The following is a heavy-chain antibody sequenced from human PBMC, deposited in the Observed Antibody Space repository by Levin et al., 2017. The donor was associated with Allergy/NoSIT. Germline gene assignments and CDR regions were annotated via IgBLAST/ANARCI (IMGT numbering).Heavy chain of an antibody. D-gene: IGHD5/OR15-5a*01. V-gene: IGHV3-23*01. J-gene: IGHJ4*01. CDR1: EFTFSSYA. CDR2: ITSTGTST. Sequence: GGSLRLSCAASEFTFSSYAMNWVRQAPGKGLEWVSAITSTGTSTYYANSVKGRFTVSRDNSKNTLYLQMSSLRAEDTALYYCAKELGSVWGPINDHWGHGTLVTVSS. CDR3: AKELGSVWGPINDH.